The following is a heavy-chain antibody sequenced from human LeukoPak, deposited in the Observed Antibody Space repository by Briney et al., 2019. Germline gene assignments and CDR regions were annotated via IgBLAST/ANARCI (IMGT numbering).Heavy chain of an antibody. Sequence: PGGSLRLSCAGSGFTFSDYSMNWVRQAPGKGLEWVSYVSSGSSTIDNADSVKGRFTISRDNAKKSLYLQMNSLRAEDTAVYYCARDDDWNYEDYWGQGTLVTVSS. D-gene: IGHD1-7*01. J-gene: IGHJ4*02. V-gene: IGHV3-48*01. CDR3: ARDDDWNYEDY. CDR1: GFTFSDYS. CDR2: VSSGSSTI.